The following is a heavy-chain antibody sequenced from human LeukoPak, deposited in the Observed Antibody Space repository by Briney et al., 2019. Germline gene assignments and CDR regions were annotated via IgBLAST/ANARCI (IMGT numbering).Heavy chain of an antibody. CDR3: VRDGYGSGKGYFDY. V-gene: IGHV1-18*01. Sequence: ALVKVSCKASGYTFNSYGISWVRQAPGQGLEWMGWISVHNGNTNYAQKVQGRVIMTTDTSTSTAYMELRSLISDDTAVYYCVRDGYGSGKGYFDYWGQGSLVTVSS. J-gene: IGHJ4*02. CDR1: GYTFNSYG. D-gene: IGHD3-10*01. CDR2: ISVHNGNT.